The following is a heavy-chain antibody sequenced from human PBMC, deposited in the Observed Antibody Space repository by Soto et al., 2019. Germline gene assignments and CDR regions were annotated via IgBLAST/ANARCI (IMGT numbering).Heavy chain of an antibody. CDR1: GFTFSSCG. J-gene: IGHJ6*02. CDR2: ISRSGGTI. D-gene: IGHD2-15*01. CDR3: ARCSGDSCYSYGVDV. Sequence: EVQLVESGGGFVQPGGSLRLSCAASGFTFSSCGMNWVRQAPGKGLEWVSHISRSGGTIYYADSVKGRFTISRDNAKNSLYLQMNSLRDEDTDVYYCARCSGDSCYSYGVDVWGQGTTVTVSS. V-gene: IGHV3-48*02.